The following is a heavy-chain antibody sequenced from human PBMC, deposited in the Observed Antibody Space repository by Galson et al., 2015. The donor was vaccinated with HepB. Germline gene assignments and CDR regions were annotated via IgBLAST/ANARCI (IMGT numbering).Heavy chain of an antibody. CDR1: GYTFTSYA. CDR2: INAGNGNT. CDR3: ARALTVTSRGGWFDP. J-gene: IGHJ5*02. V-gene: IGHV1-3*01. Sequence: SVKVSCKASGYTFTSYAMHRVRQAPGQRLEWMGWINAGNGNTKYSQKLQGRVTITRDTSASTAYMELSSLRSEDTAVYYCARALTVTSRGGWFDPWGQGTLVTVSS. D-gene: IGHD4-17*01.